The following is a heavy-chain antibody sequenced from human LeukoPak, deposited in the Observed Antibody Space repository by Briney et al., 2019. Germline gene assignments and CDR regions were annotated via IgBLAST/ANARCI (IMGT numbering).Heavy chain of an antibody. V-gene: IGHV3-48*01. CDR3: ARDGPYSSSSPFDY. Sequence: GGSLRLSCVASEFTFSSYSMNWVRQAPGKGLEWVSYISSGSSTIYYADSVKGRFTISRDNSKNTLYLQMNSLRAEDTAVYYCARDGPYSSSSPFDYWGQGTLVTVSS. J-gene: IGHJ4*02. CDR2: ISSGSSTI. CDR1: EFTFSSYS. D-gene: IGHD6-6*01.